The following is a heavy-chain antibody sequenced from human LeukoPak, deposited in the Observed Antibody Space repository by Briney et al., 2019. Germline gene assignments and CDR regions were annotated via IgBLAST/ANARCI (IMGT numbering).Heavy chain of an antibody. CDR1: GVSINGYY. CDR3: AREPYHSSGPDAFDI. Sequence: PSETLSLTCNVSGVSINGYYWNWIRQPAGKGLEWIGRIYTSRNTNYNPSLKSRVTMSVDTSKNQFSLKLSSVTAADTAVYYCAREPYHSSGPDAFDIWGLGTMVTVSS. D-gene: IGHD3-22*01. V-gene: IGHV4-4*07. CDR2: IYTSRNT. J-gene: IGHJ3*02.